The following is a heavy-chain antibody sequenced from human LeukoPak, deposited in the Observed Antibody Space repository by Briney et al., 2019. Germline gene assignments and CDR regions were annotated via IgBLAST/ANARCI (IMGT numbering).Heavy chain of an antibody. CDR2: INHSGST. J-gene: IGHJ6*03. D-gene: IGHD2-2*01. CDR3: ARGVGTYCSSTSCYHMDV. V-gene: IGHV4-34*01. Sequence: SETLSLTCAVYGGSFSGYYWSWIRQPPGKGLEWIGEINHSGSTNYNPSLKSRVTISVDTSKNQFSLKLSSVTAADTAVYYCARGVGTYCSSTSCYHMDVWGKGTTVTVS. CDR1: GGSFSGYY.